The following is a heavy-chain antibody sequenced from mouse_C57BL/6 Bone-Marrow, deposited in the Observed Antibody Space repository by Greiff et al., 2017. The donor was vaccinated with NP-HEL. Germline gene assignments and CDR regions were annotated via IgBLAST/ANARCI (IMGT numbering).Heavy chain of an antibody. CDR1: GYTFTSYW. J-gene: IGHJ1*03. Sequence: VQLQESGAELAKPGASVKLSCKASGYTFTSYWMHWVKQRPGQGLEWIGYINPSSGYTKYNQKFKDKATLTADKSSSTAYMQLSSLTYEDSAVYYCSRDYYGSSPYWYFDVWGTGTTVTVSS. CDR2: INPSSGYT. V-gene: IGHV1-7*01. D-gene: IGHD1-1*01. CDR3: SRDYYGSSPYWYFDV.